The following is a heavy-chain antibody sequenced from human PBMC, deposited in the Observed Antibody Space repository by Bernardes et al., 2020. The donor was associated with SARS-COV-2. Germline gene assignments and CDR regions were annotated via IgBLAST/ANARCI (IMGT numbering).Heavy chain of an antibody. CDR3: ATAPAITGTPRAYYYYYGMDV. CDR1: GYTLTELS. Sequence: ASVKVSCKVSGYTLTELSMHWVRQAPGKGLEWMGGFDPEDGETIYAQKFQGRVTMTEDTSTDTAYMELSSLRSEDTAVYYCATAPAITGTPRAYYYYYGMDVWGKGTTVTVSS. CDR2: FDPEDGET. D-gene: IGHD1-20*01. V-gene: IGHV1-24*01. J-gene: IGHJ6*04.